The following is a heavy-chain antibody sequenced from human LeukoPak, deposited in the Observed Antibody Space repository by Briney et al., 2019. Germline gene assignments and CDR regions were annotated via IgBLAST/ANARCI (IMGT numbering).Heavy chain of an antibody. J-gene: IGHJ4*02. CDR1: GFTFSSYA. CDR2: ISYDGSNK. Sequence: TGGSLRLSCAASGFTFSSYAMHWVRQAPGKGLEWVAVISYDGSNKYYADSVKGRFTISRDNSKNTLYLQMNSLRAEDTAVYYCAKELRGYSYGEHWGQGTLVTVSS. V-gene: IGHV3-30-3*01. CDR3: AKELRGYSYGEH. D-gene: IGHD5-18*01.